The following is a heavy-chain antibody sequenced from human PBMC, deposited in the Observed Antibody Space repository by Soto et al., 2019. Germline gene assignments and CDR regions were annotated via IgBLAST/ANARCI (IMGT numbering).Heavy chain of an antibody. CDR2: ISSGSDSI. CDR3: ARDRSADRFVQYFQH. Sequence: GGSLRLSCAASGFIFTSYSMVWVRLAPGKGLEWVASISSGSDSIFYADSVKGRFTVSRDNAKNSLFLQMNNLRAEDTAVYFCARDRSADRFVQYFQHWGQGTQVTVSS. J-gene: IGHJ1*01. CDR1: GFIFTSYS. V-gene: IGHV3-21*01. D-gene: IGHD6-19*01.